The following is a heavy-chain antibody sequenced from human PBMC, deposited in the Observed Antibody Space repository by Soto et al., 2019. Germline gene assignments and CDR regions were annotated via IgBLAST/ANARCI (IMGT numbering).Heavy chain of an antibody. J-gene: IGHJ4*02. V-gene: IGHV3-33*01. CDR2: IWYDGSKK. Sequence: QVQLVESGGGVVQPGKSLRLSCAASGFTFSRYGMHWVRQAPGKGLEWVAVIWYDGSKKYYADSVKGRFTISRDNSKNTLYLQMNSLRAEDPAVYYCARDQANAYFDYWGQGSLVTVSS. CDR1: GFTFSRYG. CDR3: ARDQANAYFDY.